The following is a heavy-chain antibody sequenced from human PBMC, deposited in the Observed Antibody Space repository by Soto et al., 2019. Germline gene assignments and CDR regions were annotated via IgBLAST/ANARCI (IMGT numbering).Heavy chain of an antibody. CDR2: IIPIFGTA. V-gene: IGHV1-69*13. D-gene: IGHD3-22*01. CDR3: ARGQKLIVGSFDP. Sequence: SVKVSCKASGGTFSSYAISWVRQAPGQGLEWMGGIIPIFGTANYAQKFQGRVTITADESTSTAYMELSSLRSEDTAVYYCARGQKLIVGSFDPWGQGTLVPVSS. J-gene: IGHJ5*02. CDR1: GGTFSSYA.